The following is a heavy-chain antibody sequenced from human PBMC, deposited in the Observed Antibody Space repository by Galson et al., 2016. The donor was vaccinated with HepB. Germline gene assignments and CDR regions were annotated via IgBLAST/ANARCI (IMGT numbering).Heavy chain of an antibody. CDR2: ISANCVRT. D-gene: IGHD4-17*01. Sequence: SLRLSCAASGITFSSYAMSWVRQAPGKGLEWVSAISANCVRTYYADSVKGRFTISRDSSINTLYLQMDSLRADDTALYYCAKEGSTVTTPFCDYWGQGTLVTVSS. CDR3: AKEGSTVTTPFCDY. CDR1: GITFSSYA. V-gene: IGHV3-23*01. J-gene: IGHJ4*02.